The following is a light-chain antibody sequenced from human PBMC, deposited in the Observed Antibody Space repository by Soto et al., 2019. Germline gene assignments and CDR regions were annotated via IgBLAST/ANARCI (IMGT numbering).Light chain of an antibody. J-gene: IGKJ4*01. Sequence: EIVLTQSPGTRSLSPGESATLSCRASQSVRNSDLAWYQQKPGQAPTFLIYDASRRATGVPERFSASGSGTDFTLTISRLEPEDFAVYYCQQFGGSLTFGGGTKVQIK. CDR3: QQFGGSLT. CDR2: DAS. V-gene: IGKV3-20*01. CDR1: QSVRNSD.